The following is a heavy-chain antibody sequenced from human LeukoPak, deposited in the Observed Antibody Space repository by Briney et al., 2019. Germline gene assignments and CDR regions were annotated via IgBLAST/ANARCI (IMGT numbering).Heavy chain of an antibody. CDR2: ISSSGSTI. J-gene: IGHJ4*02. Sequence: VGSLRLSCAASGFTFSSYEMNWVRQAPGKGLEWVSYISSSGSTIYYADSVKGRFTISRDNAKNSLYLQMNSLRAEDTAVYYCARGQAAAGTGMDFDYWGQGTLVTVSS. CDR3: ARGQAAAGTGMDFDY. V-gene: IGHV3-48*03. D-gene: IGHD6-13*01. CDR1: GFTFSSYE.